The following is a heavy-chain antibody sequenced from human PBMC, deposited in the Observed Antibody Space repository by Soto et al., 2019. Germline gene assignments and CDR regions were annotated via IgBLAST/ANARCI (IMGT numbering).Heavy chain of an antibody. J-gene: IGHJ6*02. CDR1: GGSIDNYY. Sequence: SETLSLTCAVSGGSIDNYYWSWIRQPPKKGLEWIGYVYYSGSTNYNPSLRSRVTISVDTSKNQFSLKLKSVTPADTAVYYCARDRSDDFDSGSDCRGDYYHGMDVWGQGTTVTVSS. CDR2: VYYSGST. D-gene: IGHD3-10*01. V-gene: IGHV4-59*01. CDR3: ARDRSDDFDSGSDCRGDYYHGMDV.